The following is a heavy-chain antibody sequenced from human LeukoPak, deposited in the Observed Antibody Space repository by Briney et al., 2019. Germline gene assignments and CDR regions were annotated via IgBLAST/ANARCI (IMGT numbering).Heavy chain of an antibody. D-gene: IGHD5-18*01. CDR2: IRFDGSSK. Sequence: GGSLRLSCAASGFTFSNSGMHWVRQAPGKGLEWVAFIRFDGSSKFYTDSVKGRFTISRDNSKNTLNLQMNSLRAEDTAVYYCAKDYIYGGGGNAFDIWGQGTMVTVSS. CDR3: AKDYIYGGGGNAFDI. CDR1: GFTFSNSG. V-gene: IGHV3-30*02. J-gene: IGHJ3*02.